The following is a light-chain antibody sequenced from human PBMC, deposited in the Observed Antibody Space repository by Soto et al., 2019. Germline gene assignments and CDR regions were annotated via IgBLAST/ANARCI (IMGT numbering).Light chain of an antibody. Sequence: EIVLTQSPGTLSLSPGERATLSCRASQSVSSSYLAWYQQKPGQAPRLLIYGASSRATGIPDRFSGSGSGTDFNLTISRLEPEDFALYYCQQYGSSPRTFGPGTKVDIK. CDR3: QQYGSSPRT. J-gene: IGKJ3*01. V-gene: IGKV3-20*01. CDR1: QSVSSSY. CDR2: GAS.